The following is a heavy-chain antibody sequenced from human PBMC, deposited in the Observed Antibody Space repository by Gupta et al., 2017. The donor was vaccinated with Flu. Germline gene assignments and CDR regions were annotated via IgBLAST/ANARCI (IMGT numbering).Heavy chain of an antibody. CDR3: AKDLKVRGVIPYHNWFDP. V-gene: IGHV3-30*18. CDR1: FSNYG. J-gene: IGHJ5*02. CDR2: ISYDGSIK. Sequence: FSNYGMHWVRQAPGKGLEWVTVISYDGSIKYYAESVRGRFTISRDNSKNTLYLEMNSLRPEDTAVYYCAKDLKVRGVIPYHNWFDPWGQGTLVTVSS. D-gene: IGHD3-10*01.